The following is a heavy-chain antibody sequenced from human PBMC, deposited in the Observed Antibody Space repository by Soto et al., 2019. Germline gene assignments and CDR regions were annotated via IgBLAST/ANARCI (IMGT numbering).Heavy chain of an antibody. V-gene: IGHV3-21*01. CDR3: ASGVDMTATDY. D-gene: IGHD2-21*02. J-gene: IGHJ4*02. CDR2: ISSSSSYI. CDR1: GFTFSSYS. Sequence: GGSLRLSCAASGFTFSSYSMNWVRQAPGEGLEWVSSISSSSSYIYYADSVKGRFTISRDNAKNSLSLRMNSLTAEDTAVYYCASGVDMTATDYWGQGTLVTVSS.